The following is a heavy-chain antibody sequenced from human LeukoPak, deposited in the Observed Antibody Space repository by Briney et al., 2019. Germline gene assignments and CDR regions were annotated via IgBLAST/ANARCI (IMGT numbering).Heavy chain of an antibody. J-gene: IGHJ4*02. CDR2: IKSKTDGGTT. CDR3: TTGGYGGQFDY. CDR1: GLAFSNAW. V-gene: IGHV3-15*01. D-gene: IGHD5-12*01. Sequence: GGSLRLSCAASGLAFSNAWMSWVRQAPRKGLEWVGRIKSKTDGGTTDYAAPVKGRFTISRDDTKNTLYLQMNSLKTEDTAVYYCTTGGYGGQFDYWGQGTLVTVSS.